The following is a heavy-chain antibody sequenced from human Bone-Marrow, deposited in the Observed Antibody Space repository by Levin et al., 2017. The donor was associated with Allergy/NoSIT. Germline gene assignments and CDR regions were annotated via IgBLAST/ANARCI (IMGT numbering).Heavy chain of an antibody. D-gene: IGHD3-16*01. CDR3: ATWVRGGDGGWFFEF. J-gene: IGHJ2*01. CDR1: GFTFSSYA. Sequence: GESLKISCAASGFTFSSYAMTWVRQAPGKGLEWISGLSGRGETTYYADSVKGRFTIASDNDKNTLFLQMNILRTEDTALFYCATWVRGGDGGWFFEFWGRGTLVTVSS. CDR2: LSGRGETT. V-gene: IGHV3-23*01.